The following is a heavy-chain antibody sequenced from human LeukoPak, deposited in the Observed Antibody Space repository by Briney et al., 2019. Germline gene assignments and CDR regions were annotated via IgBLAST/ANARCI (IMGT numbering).Heavy chain of an antibody. CDR3: AKESSSWYWGFLDY. D-gene: IGHD6-13*01. V-gene: IGHV3-30*18. CDR1: GFTLSTYG. J-gene: IGHJ4*02. CDR2: ISYDGDNK. Sequence: GGSLRLSCAASGFTLSTYGMHWVRQVPGKGLEWVAVISYDGDNKYYADSVKGRFTISRDNSEDTLSLQMNCLRAEDTAVYYCAKESSSWYWGFLDYWGQGTPVTVSS.